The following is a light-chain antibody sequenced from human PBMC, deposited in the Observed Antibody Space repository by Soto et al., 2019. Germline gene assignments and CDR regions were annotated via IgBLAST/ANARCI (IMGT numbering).Light chain of an antibody. CDR1: QSISTY. Sequence: DIQMTQSPSSLSASVGDRVTITCRASQSISTYLNWYQQKPGKAPKFLISAASTLYSGVPSRCSGSGSWTDFTLTISSLQPEDFATYSCQQSSTTPWTFGQGTEVYIK. V-gene: IGKV1-39*01. CDR2: AAS. J-gene: IGKJ1*01. CDR3: QQSSTTPWT.